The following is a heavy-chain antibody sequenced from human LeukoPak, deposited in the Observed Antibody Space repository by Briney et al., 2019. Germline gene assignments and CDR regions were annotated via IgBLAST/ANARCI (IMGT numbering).Heavy chain of an antibody. V-gene: IGHV4-59*12. CDR3: ARSWFGEYGTNGWFDP. J-gene: IGHJ5*02. D-gene: IGHD3-10*01. Sequence: SETLSLTCTVSGGSISSYYWSWIRQPPGKGLEWIAYISDIGSINYNPSLKSRVTISLDTSKNQFSLKLSSVTAADTAVYYCARSWFGEYGTNGWFDPRGQGTLVTVSS. CDR1: GGSISSYY. CDR2: ISDIGSI.